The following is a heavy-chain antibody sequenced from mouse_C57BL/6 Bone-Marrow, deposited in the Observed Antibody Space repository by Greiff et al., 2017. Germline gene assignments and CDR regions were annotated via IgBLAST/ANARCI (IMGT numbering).Heavy chain of an antibody. CDR3: ARSIRFTTDWYFDV. CDR2: IRNKANGYTT. D-gene: IGHD1-1*01. J-gene: IGHJ1*03. V-gene: IGHV7-3*01. CDR1: GFTFTDYY. Sequence: EVKLMESGGGLVQPGGSLSLSCAASGFTFTDYYMSWVRQPPGKALEWLGFIRNKANGYTTEYSASVKGRFTISRDNSQSILYLQMNALRAEDSATYYCARSIRFTTDWYFDVWGTGTTVTVSS.